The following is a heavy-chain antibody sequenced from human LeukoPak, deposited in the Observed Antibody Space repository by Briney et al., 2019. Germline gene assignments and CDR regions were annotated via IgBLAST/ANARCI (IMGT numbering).Heavy chain of an antibody. D-gene: IGHD3-10*01. CDR3: ARDVVRGASLYDC. CDR2: INAGNGNT. CDR1: GYTFTNYA. V-gene: IGHV1-3*01. J-gene: IGHJ4*02. Sequence: ASVKVSCKASGYTFTNYAIHWLRQALGQSLEWMGWINAGNGNTKYSEKFQGRVTITRDTSASAAYVELSSLRSEDTAVYYCARDVVRGASLYDCLGQGTLVTVSS.